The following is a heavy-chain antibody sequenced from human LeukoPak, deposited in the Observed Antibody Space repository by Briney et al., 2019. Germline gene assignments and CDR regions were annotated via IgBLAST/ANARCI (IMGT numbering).Heavy chain of an antibody. Sequence: GGSLRLSCAASGFTFSSRGMQWVRQAPGKGLEWVAVISYDGIHKYYADSAKGRFTISRDNSKNTLYLQMNSLRADDTAVYYCASGGIMGATDSFDYWGQGTLVTVSS. CDR2: ISYDGIHK. D-gene: IGHD1-26*01. V-gene: IGHV3-30*03. CDR3: ASGGIMGATDSFDY. CDR1: GFTFSSRG. J-gene: IGHJ4*02.